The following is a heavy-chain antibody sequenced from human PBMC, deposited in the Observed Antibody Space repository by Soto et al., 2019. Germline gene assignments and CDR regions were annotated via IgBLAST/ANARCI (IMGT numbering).Heavy chain of an antibody. J-gene: IGHJ6*02. V-gene: IGHV3-15*07. CDR2: IKSKTDGGTT. Sequence: GGSLRLSCAASGFTFSNAWMNWVRQAPGKGLEWVGRIKSKTDGGTTDYAAPVKGRFTISRDDSKNTLYLQMNSLKTEDTAVYYCTRVPQVGATTQYYYYGMDVWGQGTTVTVSS. CDR1: GFTFSNAW. D-gene: IGHD1-26*01. CDR3: TRVPQVGATTQYYYYGMDV.